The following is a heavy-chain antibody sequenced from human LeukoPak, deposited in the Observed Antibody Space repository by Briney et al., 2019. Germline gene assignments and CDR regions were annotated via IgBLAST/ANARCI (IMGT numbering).Heavy chain of an antibody. V-gene: IGHV4-34*01. Sequence: SETLSLTCAVYGGSFSGYYWSWIRQPPGKGLEWIGEINHSGSTNYNPSLKSRVTISLDTSKNQFSLKLTSVTAADTAVYYCARGGSSGKKRPLDSWGQGTLVSVSS. CDR1: GGSFSGYY. CDR3: ARGGSSGKKRPLDS. D-gene: IGHD6-19*01. CDR2: INHSGST. J-gene: IGHJ4*02.